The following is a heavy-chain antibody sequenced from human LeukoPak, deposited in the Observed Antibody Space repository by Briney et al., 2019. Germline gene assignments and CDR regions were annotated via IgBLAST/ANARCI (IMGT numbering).Heavy chain of an antibody. V-gene: IGHV4-30-4*08. CDR2: IYYSGST. Sequence: SETLSLTCTVSGGSISSGDYYWSWIRQPPGKGLEWIGYIYYSGSTHYNPSLKSRVTISVDTSKNQFSLKLSSVTAADTAVYYCASSPSSGSYSFDYWGQGTLVTVSS. CDR1: GGSISSGDYY. D-gene: IGHD3-10*01. CDR3: ASSPSSGSYSFDY. J-gene: IGHJ4*02.